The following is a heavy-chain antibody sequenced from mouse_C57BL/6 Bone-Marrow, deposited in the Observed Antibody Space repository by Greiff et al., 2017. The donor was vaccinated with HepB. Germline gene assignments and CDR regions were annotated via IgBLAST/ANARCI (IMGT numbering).Heavy chain of an antibody. CDR2: ISSGSSTI. CDR3: ARPGLWLRGAMDY. CDR1: GFTFSDYG. Sequence: DVMLVESGGGLVKPGGSLKLSCAASGFTFSDYGMHWVRQAPEKGLEWVAYISSGSSTIYYAVTVKGRFNISRDNAKNTLFLQMTSLRSEDTAMYYSARPGLWLRGAMDYWGQGTSVTVSS. V-gene: IGHV5-17*01. J-gene: IGHJ4*01. D-gene: IGHD2-2*01.